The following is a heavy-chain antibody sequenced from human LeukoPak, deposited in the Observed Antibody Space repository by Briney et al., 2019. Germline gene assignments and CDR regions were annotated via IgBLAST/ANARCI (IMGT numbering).Heavy chain of an antibody. J-gene: IGHJ5*02. D-gene: IGHD6-13*01. V-gene: IGHV4-61*02. CDR2: IYTSGST. Sequence: SETLSLTCTVSGGSISSGSYYWSWIRQPAGKGLEWIGRIYTSGSTNYNPSLKSRVTISVDTSKNQFSLKLSSVTAADTAVYYCARSNSSSWYGTFDPWGQGTLVTVSS. CDR1: GGSISSGSYY. CDR3: ARSNSSSWYGTFDP.